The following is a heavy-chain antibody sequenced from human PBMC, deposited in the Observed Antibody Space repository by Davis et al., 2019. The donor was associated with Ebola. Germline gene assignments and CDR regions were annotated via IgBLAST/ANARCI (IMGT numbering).Heavy chain of an antibody. CDR2: INPNSGGT. CDR3: AVRSDIVVVPAAMDWYFDL. V-gene: IGHV1-2*02. J-gene: IGHJ2*01. CDR1: GYTFTGYY. Sequence: ASVKVSCKASGYTFTGYYMHWVRQAPGQGLEWMGWINPNSGGTNYAQKFQGRVTMTRDTSISTAYMELSRLRSDDTAVYYCAVRSDIVVVPAAMDWYFDLWGRGTLVTVSS. D-gene: IGHD2-2*01.